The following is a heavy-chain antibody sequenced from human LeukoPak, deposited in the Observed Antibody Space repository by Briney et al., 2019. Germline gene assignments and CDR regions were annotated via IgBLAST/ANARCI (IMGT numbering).Heavy chain of an antibody. D-gene: IGHD3-10*01. J-gene: IGHJ4*02. V-gene: IGHV3-30-3*01. Sequence: GKSLRLSCAASGFTFSGYPIHWVRQAPGKGLEWVAVISYDGSNKYYADSVKGRFTISRDNSKNTLYLQMNSLRAEDTAVYYCARGRGRRAGYGSGSSVDYWGQGTLVTVSS. CDR3: ARGRGRRAGYGSGSSVDY. CDR2: ISYDGSNK. CDR1: GFTFSGYP.